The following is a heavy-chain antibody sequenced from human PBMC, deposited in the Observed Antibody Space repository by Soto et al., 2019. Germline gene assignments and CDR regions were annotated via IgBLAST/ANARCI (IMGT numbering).Heavy chain of an antibody. J-gene: IGHJ4*02. CDR1: GFTISNYG. CDR2: IWYDGSNK. V-gene: IGHV3-33*01. Sequence: QVQLVESGGGVVRPGRSLRLSCAASGFTISNYGMHWVRQAPGKGLEWVAAIWYDGSNKYYADSVKGRFTISRDISKNTLYLQMNSLRAEDTAVYYCARERIAAAGTAYFDYWAREPWSPSPQ. CDR3: ARERIAAAGTAYFDY. D-gene: IGHD6-13*01.